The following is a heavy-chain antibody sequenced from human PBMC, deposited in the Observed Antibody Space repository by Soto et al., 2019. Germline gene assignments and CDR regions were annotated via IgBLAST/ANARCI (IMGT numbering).Heavy chain of an antibody. J-gene: IGHJ2*01. Sequence: QVQLQESGPGLVKPSETLSLTCTVSGGSISSYYWSWIRQPPGKGLEWIGYIYYSGSTNYNPSLTSRVTISVDTSKNQFSLKLSSVTAADTAVYYCARVVVVTEDWYFDLWGRGTLVTVSS. CDR1: GGSISSYY. CDR2: IYYSGST. D-gene: IGHD2-21*02. CDR3: ARVVVVTEDWYFDL. V-gene: IGHV4-59*01.